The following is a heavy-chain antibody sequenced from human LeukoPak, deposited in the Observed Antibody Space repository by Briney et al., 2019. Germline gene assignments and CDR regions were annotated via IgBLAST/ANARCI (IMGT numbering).Heavy chain of an antibody. J-gene: IGHJ5*02. D-gene: IGHD6-13*01. CDR3: ARGLSSSWFFPNWFDP. CDR2: IYYSGGT. CDR1: GGSISSYY. Sequence: SETLSLTCTVSGGSISSYYWGWIRQPPGGGLEWIGSIYYSGGTYYNPSLKSRVTISVDTSKNQFSLKLSSVTAADTAVYYCARGLSSSWFFPNWFDPWGQGTLVTVSS. V-gene: IGHV4-39*07.